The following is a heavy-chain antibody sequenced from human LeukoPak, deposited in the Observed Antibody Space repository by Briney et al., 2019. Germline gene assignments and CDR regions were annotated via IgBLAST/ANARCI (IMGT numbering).Heavy chain of an antibody. CDR1: GYTFTGYY. J-gene: IGHJ4*02. CDR3: ARDYRYSSSSLGY. D-gene: IGHD6-6*01. Sequence: GASVKVSCKASGYTFTGYYMHWVRQAPGQGLEWMGWINPNSGGTNYAQKFQGWVTMTRDTSISTAYMELSRLRSDDTAVYYCARDYRYSSSSLGYWGQGTLVTVSS. CDR2: INPNSGGT. V-gene: IGHV1-2*04.